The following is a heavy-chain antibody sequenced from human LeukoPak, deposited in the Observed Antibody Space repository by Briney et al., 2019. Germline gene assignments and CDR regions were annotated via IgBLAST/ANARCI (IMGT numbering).Heavy chain of an antibody. CDR3: ARHWTPFSGSGTYFDY. J-gene: IGHJ4*02. V-gene: IGHV4-59*08. CDR2: IHYRGST. CDR1: GGSISGYF. Sequence: ESSETLSLTCTVSGGSISGYFWSWIRQSPGRGREWLGHIHYRGSTLYNPSLKSRVTISLDTSKSQFSLNLSSVTAADTAVYYCARHWTPFSGSGTYFDYWGQGILVTVSS. D-gene: IGHD3-10*01.